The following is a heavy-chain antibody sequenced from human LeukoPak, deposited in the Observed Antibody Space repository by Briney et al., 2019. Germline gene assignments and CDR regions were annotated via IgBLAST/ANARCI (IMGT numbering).Heavy chain of an antibody. CDR3: ARGGYDILTGNFDY. V-gene: IGHV4-61*02. J-gene: IGHJ4*02. CDR1: GDSISSGDYY. D-gene: IGHD3-9*01. CDR2: ISSSGST. Sequence: KPSQTLSLTCTVSGDSISSGDYYWSWIRQPAGKGLEWIGRISSSGSTNYNPSLKSRVTISVDTSKNQFSLKLSSVTAADTAVYYCARGGYDILTGNFDYWGRGTLVTVSS.